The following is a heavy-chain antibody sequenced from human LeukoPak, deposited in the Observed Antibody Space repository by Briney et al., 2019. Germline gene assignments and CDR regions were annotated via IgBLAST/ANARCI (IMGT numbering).Heavy chain of an antibody. Sequence: SETLSLTCTVSGGSISSGSYYWSWIRQPAGKGLEWIGSIYYSGSTYYNPSLRSRVTISVDTSKNQFSLNLSSATAADTAVYYCARLYYDSSGYYQICYFDYWGQGTLVTVSS. J-gene: IGHJ4*02. D-gene: IGHD3-22*01. CDR2: IYYSGST. CDR3: ARLYYDSSGYYQICYFDY. CDR1: GGSISSGSYY. V-gene: IGHV4-39*01.